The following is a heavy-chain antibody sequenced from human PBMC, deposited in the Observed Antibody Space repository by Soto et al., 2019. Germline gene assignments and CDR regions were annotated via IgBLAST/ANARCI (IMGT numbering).Heavy chain of an antibody. V-gene: IGHV1-69*02. D-gene: IGHD2-2*01. J-gene: IGHJ4*02. Sequence: GASVKVSCKASGGTFSSYTIIWVRQAPGQGLEWMGRIIPILGIANYAQKFQGRVTITADESTSTAYMELSSLRSEDTAVYYCARAVPAAIGLVPDYYFDYWGQGTQVTVSS. CDR1: GGTFSSYT. CDR2: IIPILGIA. CDR3: ARAVPAAIGLVPDYYFDY.